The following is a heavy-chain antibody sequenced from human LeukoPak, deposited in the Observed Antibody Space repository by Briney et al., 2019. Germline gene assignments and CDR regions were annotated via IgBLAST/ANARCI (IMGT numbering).Heavy chain of an antibody. J-gene: IGHJ4*02. CDR2: IYYSGST. CDR3: ARDLGVGFDY. V-gene: IGHV4-30-4*01. CDR1: GGSISSGDYY. Sequence: SETLSLTCTVSGGSISSGDYYWSWIRQPPGKGLEWIGYIYYSGSTYYNPSLKSRVTISVDTSKSRFSLKLSSVTAADTAVYYCARDLGVGFDYWGQGTLVTVSS. D-gene: IGHD3-16*01.